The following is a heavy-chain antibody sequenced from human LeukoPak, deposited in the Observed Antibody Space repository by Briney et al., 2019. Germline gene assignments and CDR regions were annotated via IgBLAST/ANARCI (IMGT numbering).Heavy chain of an antibody. CDR3: ARVYRGEVVPAAGRYYYYMDV. CDR2: IKQDGSEK. J-gene: IGHJ6*03. CDR1: GFTFSSYW. D-gene: IGHD2-2*01. Sequence: PGGSLRLSCAASGFTFSSYWMSWVRQAPGKGLEWVANIKQDGSEKYYVDSVKGRFTISRDNAKNSLYLQMNSLRAEDTAVYYCARVYRGEVVPAAGRYYYYMDVWGKGTTVTISS. V-gene: IGHV3-7*01.